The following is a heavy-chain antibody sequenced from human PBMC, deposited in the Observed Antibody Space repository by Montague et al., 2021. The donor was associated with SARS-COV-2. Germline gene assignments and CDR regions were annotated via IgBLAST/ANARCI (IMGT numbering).Heavy chain of an antibody. CDR1: GGSFNGYY. Sequence: SETLSLTCAVYGGSFNGYYWNWIRQPPGEGLEWIGEISDIGSTTYNPSLESRLTTSVDRSKNQFSLRLTSVTAADTAVYYCVRERECSGGSCYGPDDDAFDIWSQGTVVTVSS. CDR2: ISDIGST. D-gene: IGHD2-15*01. J-gene: IGHJ3*02. V-gene: IGHV4-34*01. CDR3: VRERECSGGSCYGPDDDAFDI.